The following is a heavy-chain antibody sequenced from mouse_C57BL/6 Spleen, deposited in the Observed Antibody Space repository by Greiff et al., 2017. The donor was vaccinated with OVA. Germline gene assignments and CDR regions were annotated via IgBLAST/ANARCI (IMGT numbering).Heavy chain of an antibody. J-gene: IGHJ2*01. V-gene: IGHV1-15*01. D-gene: IGHD4-1*01. CDR1: GYTFTDYE. CDR3: TRRTGLYFDY. Sequence: VQLQESGAELVRPGASVTLSCKASGYTFTDYEMHWVKQTPVHGLEWIGAIDPETGGTAYNQKFKGKAILTADKSSSTAYMELRSLTSEDSAVYYCTRRTGLYFDYWGQGTTLTVSS. CDR2: IDPETGGT.